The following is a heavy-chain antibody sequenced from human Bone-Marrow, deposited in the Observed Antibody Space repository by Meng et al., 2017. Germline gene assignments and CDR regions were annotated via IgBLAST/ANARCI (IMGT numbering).Heavy chain of an antibody. CDR3: ARAPYSSKDWFDP. CDR2: MNPNSGNT. D-gene: IGHD6-13*01. CDR1: GYTFTSYD. V-gene: IGHV1-8*01. Sequence: VQLVHAGAEVKKPGASVKASCKASGYTFTSYDINWVRQDTGQGLEWMGWMNPNSGNTGYAQKFQGRVTMTRNTSISTAYMELSSLRSEDTAVYYCARAPYSSKDWFDPWGQGTLVTVSS. J-gene: IGHJ5*02.